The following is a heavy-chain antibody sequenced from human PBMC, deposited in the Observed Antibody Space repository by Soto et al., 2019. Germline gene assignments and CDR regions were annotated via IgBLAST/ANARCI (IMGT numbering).Heavy chain of an antibody. Sequence: EVQLVDSGGGLVQPGGSLRLSCAASGFTFSSYAMSWVRQGPGKGLEWVSAISESGGSTYYADSVKGRFTISRDNSKNTLYLQMNSLRVEDTAVYYCAKPSTRYCGGDCSWDYWGQGTLVTVSS. J-gene: IGHJ4*02. CDR1: GFTFSSYA. D-gene: IGHD2-21*02. CDR2: ISESGGST. CDR3: AKPSTRYCGGDCSWDY. V-gene: IGHV3-23*04.